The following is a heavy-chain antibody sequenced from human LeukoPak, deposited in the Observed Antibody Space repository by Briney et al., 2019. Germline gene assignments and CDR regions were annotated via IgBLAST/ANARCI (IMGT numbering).Heavy chain of an antibody. Sequence: ASVKVSCKASGYTFTSYYMHWVPQAPGQGLEWMGIINPSGGSTSYTQKFQGKVTMTRDTSTSTVYMELSSLRSEDTAVYYCARARYDSGRWVSGNDYWGQGTLVTVSS. D-gene: IGHD1-26*01. CDR2: INPSGGST. CDR3: ARARYDSGRWVSGNDY. J-gene: IGHJ4*02. V-gene: IGHV1-46*01. CDR1: GYTFTSYY.